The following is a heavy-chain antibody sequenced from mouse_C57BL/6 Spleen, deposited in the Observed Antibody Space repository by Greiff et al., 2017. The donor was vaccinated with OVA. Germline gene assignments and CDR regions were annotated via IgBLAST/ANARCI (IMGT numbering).Heavy chain of an antibody. CDR3: ARGGSYYGKGGFAY. CDR1: GYTFTSYW. Sequence: VQLQQPGAELVKPEASVKMSCKASGYTFTSYWITWVKQRPGQGLEWIGDIYPGSGSTNYNEKFKSKATLTVDTSSSTACMQLSRLASEDSAVYYCARGGSYYGKGGFAYWGQGTLVTVSA. D-gene: IGHD1-1*01. J-gene: IGHJ3*01. CDR2: IYPGSGST. V-gene: IGHV1-55*01.